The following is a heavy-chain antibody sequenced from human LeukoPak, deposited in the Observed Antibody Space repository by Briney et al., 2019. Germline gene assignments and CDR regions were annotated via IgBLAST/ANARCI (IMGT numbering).Heavy chain of an antibody. Sequence: PSETLSLTCAVYGGSFNDYYWSWIRQPPGKRLEWIGEINHSGSTNYNPSLKSRVTISVDTSKNQFSLKLSSVTAADTAVYYCTSRNYYDSSGYYYFDYWGRGTLVTVSS. J-gene: IGHJ4*02. CDR3: TSRNYYDSSGYYYFDY. CDR2: INHSGST. D-gene: IGHD3-22*01. CDR1: GGSFNDYY. V-gene: IGHV4-34*01.